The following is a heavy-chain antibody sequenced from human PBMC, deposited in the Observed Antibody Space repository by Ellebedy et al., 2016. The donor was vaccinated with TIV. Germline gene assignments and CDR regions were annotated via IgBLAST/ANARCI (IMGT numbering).Heavy chain of an antibody. CDR3: ASQGSSSSGVDY. D-gene: IGHD6-6*01. CDR1: TYSFANNW. Sequence: GESLKISXRGSTYSFANNWITWVRQMPGKGLEWMGRIDPSDSYTNYSPSFRGRVSISIDKSISTAYLQWSSLKASDTAMYFCASQGSSSSGVDYWGQGTLVIVSS. CDR2: IDPSDSYT. J-gene: IGHJ4*02. V-gene: IGHV5-10-1*01.